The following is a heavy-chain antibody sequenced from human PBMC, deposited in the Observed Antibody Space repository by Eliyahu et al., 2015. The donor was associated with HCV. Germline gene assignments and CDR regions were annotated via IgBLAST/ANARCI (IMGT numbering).Heavy chain of an antibody. D-gene: IGHD3-16*01. J-gene: IGHJ6*02. CDR1: GFTFSRTW. CDR3: VRDHRDPYQLGDPYGLDV. CDR2: INGDGRIR. V-gene: IGHV3-74*01. Sequence: EVQLVESGGGLVQPGGSLRLACAASGFTFSRTWXHWVRQVPGKGLVWVSRINGDGRIREYADAVKGRFTISRDNAKNTLYLQMNSLRGEDAAVYYCVRDHRDPYQLGDPYGLDVWGHGTTVTVSS.